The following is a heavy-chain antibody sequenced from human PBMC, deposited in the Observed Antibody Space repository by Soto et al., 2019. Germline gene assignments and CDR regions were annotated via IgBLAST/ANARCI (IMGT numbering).Heavy chain of an antibody. CDR2: ISGSGEMT. D-gene: IGHD1-1*01. CDR3: ARSEMTYNWND. J-gene: IGHJ4*02. CDR1: GFTFRSDA. Sequence: GGSLRLSCAASGFTFRSDAMSWVRQAPGKGLEWVSSISGSGEMTHYAESVKGRFTISRDNSKDTLYLQMESLRAEDTALYYCARSEMTYNWNDWGQGTLVTVSS. V-gene: IGHV3-23*01.